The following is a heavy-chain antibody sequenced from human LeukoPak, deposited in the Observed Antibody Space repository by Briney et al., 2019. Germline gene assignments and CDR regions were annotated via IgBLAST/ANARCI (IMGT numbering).Heavy chain of an antibody. V-gene: IGHV3-30*18. J-gene: IGHJ4*02. CDR1: GFTFSTFG. Sequence: GGPLRLSCAASGFTFSTFGIHWVRQAPGKGLEWVAAISPDGNNEYYTDSVKGRFTIPRDNSKNMIYLQMNSLRGEDSAVYYCAKVNNYDDYWGQGTLVTVSS. CDR2: ISPDGNNE. D-gene: IGHD1/OR15-1a*01. CDR3: AKVNNYDDY.